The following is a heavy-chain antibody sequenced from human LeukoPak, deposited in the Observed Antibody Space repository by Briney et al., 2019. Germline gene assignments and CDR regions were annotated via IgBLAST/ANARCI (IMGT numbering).Heavy chain of an antibody. V-gene: IGHV4-59*01. CDR2: IYYSGST. CDR3: TRVSIHGYSDY. J-gene: IGHJ4*02. D-gene: IGHD3-16*02. Sequence: SETLSLTCTVSGGSISSYYWSWIRQPPGKGLEYIGYIYYSGSTNYNPSLKSRVTISVDMSRSQFSLKLNSVTAADTAMYYCTRVSIHGYSDYWGQGTLVTVSS. CDR1: GGSISSYY.